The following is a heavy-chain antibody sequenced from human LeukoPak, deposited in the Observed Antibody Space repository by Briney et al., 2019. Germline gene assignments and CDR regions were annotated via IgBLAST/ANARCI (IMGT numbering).Heavy chain of an antibody. CDR3: ARADSGGDSSGYKWFDP. CDR1: GYTLTELS. Sequence: ASVKVSCKVSGYTLTELSMHWVRQAPGKGLEWMGGFDPEDGETIYAHKFQGRVTMTRDTSTSTVYMELSNLRPEDTAVYYCARADSGGDSSGYKWFDPWGQGTLVTVSS. D-gene: IGHD3-22*01. J-gene: IGHJ5*02. CDR2: FDPEDGET. V-gene: IGHV1-24*01.